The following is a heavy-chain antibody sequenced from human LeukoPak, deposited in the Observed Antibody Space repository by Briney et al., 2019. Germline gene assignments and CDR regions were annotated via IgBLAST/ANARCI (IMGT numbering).Heavy chain of an antibody. J-gene: IGHJ5*02. D-gene: IGHD4-17*01. Sequence: SETLSLTCTVSGGSISSGSYYWSWIRQPPGKGLEWIGRIYTSGSTNYNPSLKSRVTISVDTSKNQFSLKLSSVTAADTAVYYCARDRGTTVTTYVWFDPWGQGTLVTVSS. CDR3: ARDRGTTVTTYVWFDP. CDR2: IYTSGST. V-gene: IGHV4-61*02. CDR1: GGSISSGSYY.